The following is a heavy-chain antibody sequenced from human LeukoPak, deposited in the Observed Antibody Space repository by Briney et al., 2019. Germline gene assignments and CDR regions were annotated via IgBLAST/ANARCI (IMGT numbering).Heavy chain of an antibody. CDR1: GYXFTSYW. Sequence: GESLRISCNGSGYXFTSYWISWVRQMPGKGLEWMGRIDPSDSYTNYSPSFQAHVTISADKSISTAYLQWSSLKASDTAIYYCARMPRSNGGYDCDYWGQGILVTVSS. CDR2: IDPSDSYT. CDR3: ARMPRSNGGYDCDY. V-gene: IGHV5-10-1*01. J-gene: IGHJ4*02. D-gene: IGHD5-12*01.